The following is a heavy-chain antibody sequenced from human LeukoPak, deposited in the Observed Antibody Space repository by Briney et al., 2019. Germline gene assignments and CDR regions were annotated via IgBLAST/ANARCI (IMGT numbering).Heavy chain of an antibody. CDR1: GFTVSSNY. Sequence: GGSLRLSCAASGFTVSSNYMSWVRQAPGKGLEWVSLIYSGGDTYYADSVKGRFAISRDNAKNTLYLQMNSLRAEDTAVYYCARSLVGMTTVTTSWFDPWGQGTLVTVSS. CDR3: ARSLVGMTTVTTSWFDP. CDR2: IYSGGDT. D-gene: IGHD4-17*01. V-gene: IGHV3-53*01. J-gene: IGHJ5*02.